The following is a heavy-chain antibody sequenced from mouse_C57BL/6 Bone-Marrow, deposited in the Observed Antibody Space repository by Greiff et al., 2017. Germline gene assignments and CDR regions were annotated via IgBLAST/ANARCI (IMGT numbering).Heavy chain of an antibody. CDR3: AALWLRRRDYAMDY. V-gene: IGHV2-9*01. CDR2: IWGGGST. D-gene: IGHD2-2*01. Sequence: VKLVESGPGLVAPSQSLSITCTVSGFSLTSYGVDWVRQPPGKGLEWLGVIWGGGSTNYNSALMSRLSISKDNSKCQVFLKMNSLQTDDTAMYYCAALWLRRRDYAMDYWGQGTSVTVSS. J-gene: IGHJ4*01. CDR1: GFSLTSYG.